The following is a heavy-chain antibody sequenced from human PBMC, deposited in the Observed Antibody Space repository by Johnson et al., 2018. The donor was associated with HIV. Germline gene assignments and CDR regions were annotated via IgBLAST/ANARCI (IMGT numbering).Heavy chain of an antibody. CDR2: IYSGGNT. CDR1: GFIVSVNY. D-gene: IGHD3-9*01. J-gene: IGHJ3*02. Sequence: VQLVESGGGLIQPGGSLRLSCAASGFIVSVNYMSWVRQAPGKGLECVSVIYSGGNTYYADSVKGRFTVSRDSSNNTLYLQMNSLRAEDTAVYYCARADWSHGGAFGIWGQGTVVTVSS. V-gene: IGHV3-53*01. CDR3: ARADWSHGGAFGI.